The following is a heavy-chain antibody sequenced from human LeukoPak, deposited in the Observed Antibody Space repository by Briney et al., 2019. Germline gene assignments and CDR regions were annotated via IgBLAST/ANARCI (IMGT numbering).Heavy chain of an antibody. J-gene: IGHJ2*01. CDR3: AKSSSSSWVRPYWYFDL. CDR2: ISGSGGST. D-gene: IGHD6-13*01. Sequence: GGSLRLSCTASGFTFSDAWMTWVRQAPGKGLEWVSAISGSGGSTYYADSVKGRFTISRDNSKNTLYLQMNSLRAEDTAVYYCAKSSSSSWVRPYWYFDLWGRGTLVTVSS. CDR1: GFTFSDAW. V-gene: IGHV3-23*01.